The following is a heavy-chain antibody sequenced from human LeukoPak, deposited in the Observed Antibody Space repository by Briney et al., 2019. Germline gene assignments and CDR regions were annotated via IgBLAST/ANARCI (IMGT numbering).Heavy chain of an antibody. V-gene: IGHV4-59*01. CDR3: ARGLTYYFDSSGYYVTDAFDI. Sequence: SETLSLTCTVSGGSISSYYWSWIRQPPGKGLEWIGYIYYSGSTNYNPSLKSRVTISVDTSKNQFSLKLSSVTAADTAVYYCARGLTYYFDSSGYYVTDAFDIWGQGTMVTVSS. CDR2: IYYSGST. CDR1: GGSISSYY. J-gene: IGHJ3*02. D-gene: IGHD3-22*01.